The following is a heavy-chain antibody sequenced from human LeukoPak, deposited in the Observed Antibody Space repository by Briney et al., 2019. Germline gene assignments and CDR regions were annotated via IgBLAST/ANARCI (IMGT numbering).Heavy chain of an antibody. D-gene: IGHD1-26*01. CDR3: AKVPPLPSYYMDV. CDR1: GFTFDDYA. Sequence: GGSLRLSCAASGFTFDDYAMHWVRQAPGKGLEWVSAISGSGGSTYYADSVKGRFTISRDNSKNTLYLQMNSLRAEDTAVYYCAKVPPLPSYYMDVWGKGTTVTVSS. J-gene: IGHJ6*03. V-gene: IGHV3-23*01. CDR2: ISGSGGST.